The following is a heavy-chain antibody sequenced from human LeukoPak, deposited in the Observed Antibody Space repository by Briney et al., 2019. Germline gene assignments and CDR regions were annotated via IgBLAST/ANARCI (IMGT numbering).Heavy chain of an antibody. CDR2: IKQDGSEK. D-gene: IGHD3-3*01. Sequence: GGSLRLSCAASGFTFSSYRMSWVRQAPGKGLEWVANIKQDGSEKYYVDSVKGRFTISRDNSKNTLFLQVSGLRVDDTAVYYCARSIWRDADANDASDLWGQGTRVTVSS. J-gene: IGHJ3*01. CDR1: GFTFSSYR. CDR3: ARSIWRDADANDASDL. V-gene: IGHV3-7*01.